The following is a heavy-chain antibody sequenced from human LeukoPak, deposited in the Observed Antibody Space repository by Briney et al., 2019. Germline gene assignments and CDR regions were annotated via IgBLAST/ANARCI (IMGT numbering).Heavy chain of an antibody. Sequence: GGSLRLSCAASGFTFSSYGMHWVRQAPGKGLEGVAFIRYDGSNKYYADSVKGRFTISRDNSKNTLYLQMNSLRAEDTAVYYCAKDQRGYSGYGGFDYWGQGTLVTVSS. CDR2: IRYDGSNK. D-gene: IGHD5-12*01. V-gene: IGHV3-30*02. CDR1: GFTFSSYG. CDR3: AKDQRGYSGYGGFDY. J-gene: IGHJ4*02.